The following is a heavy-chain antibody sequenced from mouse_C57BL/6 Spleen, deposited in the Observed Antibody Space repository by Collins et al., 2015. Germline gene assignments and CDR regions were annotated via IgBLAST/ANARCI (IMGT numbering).Heavy chain of an antibody. CDR1: GYTFTSYW. Sequence: QVQLQQPGAELVKPGASVKLSCKASGYTFTSYWMQWVKQRPGQGLEWIGEIDPSDSYTNYNQKFKGKATLTVDTSSSTAYMQLSSLTSEDSAVYYCARGAYGNYAFAYWGQGTLVTVSA. CDR3: ARGAYGNYAFAY. V-gene: IGHV1-50*01. J-gene: IGHJ3*01. CDR2: IDPSDSYT. D-gene: IGHD2-10*02.